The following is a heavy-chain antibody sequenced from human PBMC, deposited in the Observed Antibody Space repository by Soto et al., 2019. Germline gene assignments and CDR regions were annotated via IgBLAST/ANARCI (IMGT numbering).Heavy chain of an antibody. CDR3: ARNSGIRYYYYGMDV. CDR1: GFTVSSNY. V-gene: IGHV3-53*01. Sequence: PGGSLRLSCAASGFTVSSNYMSWVRQAPGKGLEWVSVIYSGGSTYYADSVKGRFTISRDNSKNTLYLQMNSLGAEDTAVYYCARNSGIRYYYYGMDVWGQGTTVTVSS. J-gene: IGHJ6*02. D-gene: IGHD6-13*01. CDR2: IYSGGST.